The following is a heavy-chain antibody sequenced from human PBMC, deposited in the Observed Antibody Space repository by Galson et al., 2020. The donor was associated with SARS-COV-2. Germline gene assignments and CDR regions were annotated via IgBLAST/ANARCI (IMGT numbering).Heavy chain of an antibody. V-gene: IGHV4-59*01. CDR1: GGSISSYY. J-gene: IGHJ4*02. CDR3: ARASKGYCSGGSCSYIDY. CDR2: IYYSGST. D-gene: IGHD2-15*01. Sequence: ASETLSLTCTVPGGSISSYYWSWIRQPPGKGLEWIGYIYYSGSTNYNPSLKSRVTISVDTSKNQFSLKLSSVTAADTAVYYCARASKGYCSGGSCSYIDYWCQGTLVTVSS.